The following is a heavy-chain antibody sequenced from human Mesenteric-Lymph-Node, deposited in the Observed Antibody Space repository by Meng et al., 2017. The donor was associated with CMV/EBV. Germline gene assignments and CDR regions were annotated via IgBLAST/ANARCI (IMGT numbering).Heavy chain of an antibody. J-gene: IGHJ4*02. CDR2: INPSGGST. D-gene: IGHD6-13*01. V-gene: IGHV1-46*01. CDR1: GYTFTSYY. CDR3: ARASGSSWYLPFDY. Sequence: KTPGYTFTSYYMHWVRQAPGQGLEWMGIINPSGGSTSYAQKFQGRVTMTRDTSTSTVYMELSSLRSEDTAVYYCARASGSSWYLPFDYWSQGTLVTVSS.